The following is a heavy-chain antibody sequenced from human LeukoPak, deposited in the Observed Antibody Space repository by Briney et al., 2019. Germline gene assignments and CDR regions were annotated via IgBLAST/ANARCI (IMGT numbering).Heavy chain of an antibody. CDR1: GGTFSSYA. J-gene: IGHJ3*02. CDR2: IILIFGTA. D-gene: IGHD6-19*01. V-gene: IGHV1-69*13. CDR3: ARLGDHSSGWYDGVSATKNVRAFDI. Sequence: GASVKVSCKASGGTFSSYAISWVRQAPGQGLEWMGGIILIFGTANYAQKFQGRVTITADESTSTAYMELSSLRSEDTAVYYCARLGDHSSGWYDGVSATKNVRAFDIWGQGTMVTVSS.